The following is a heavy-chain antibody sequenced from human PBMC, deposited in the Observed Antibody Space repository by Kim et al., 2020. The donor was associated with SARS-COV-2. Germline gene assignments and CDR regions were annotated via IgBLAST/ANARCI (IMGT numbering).Heavy chain of an antibody. CDR1: GFTFSTYA. D-gene: IGHD3-22*01. J-gene: IGHJ6*02. CDR2: ISYDGSNK. CDR3: ARNPGYYDSSGNMDV. Sequence: GRSLRLSCAASGFTFSTYAMHWVRQAPGKGLEWVAVISYDGSNKYYADSVKGRFTISRDNSRNTLYLQMNSLRAEDTAVYYCARNPGYYDSSGNMDVWGQGTTVTVSS. V-gene: IGHV3-30*04.